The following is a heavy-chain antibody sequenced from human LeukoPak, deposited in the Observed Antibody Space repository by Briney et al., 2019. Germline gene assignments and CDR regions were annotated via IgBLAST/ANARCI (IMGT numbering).Heavy chain of an antibody. CDR2: IKQDGSEK. V-gene: IGHV3-7*01. CDR1: GFTFSSYW. J-gene: IGHJ5*02. D-gene: IGHD3-22*01. CDR3: ARDGDYYDSSGYDP. Sequence: GGSLRLSCAASGFTFSSYWMSWVRQTPGKGLEWVANIKQDGSEKYYVDSVKGRFTISRDNAKNSLYLQMNSLRAEDTAVYYCARDGDYYDSSGYDPWGQGTLVTVSS.